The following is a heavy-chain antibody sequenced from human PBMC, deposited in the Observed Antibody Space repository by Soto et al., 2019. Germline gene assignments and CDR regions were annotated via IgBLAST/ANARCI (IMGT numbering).Heavy chain of an antibody. D-gene: IGHD4-17*01. Sequence: QVQLQESGPGLVKPSQTLSLTCTVSGGSISSGGYYWSWIRQHPGKGLEWIGYIYYSGSTYYNPSLKSRVTISVDTSKNQFSLKLSSVTAADTAVYYCARGYGDYGTYYYYGMDVWGQGTTVIVSS. CDR3: ARGYGDYGTYYYYGMDV. CDR2: IYYSGST. J-gene: IGHJ6*02. V-gene: IGHV4-31*03. CDR1: GGSISSGGYY.